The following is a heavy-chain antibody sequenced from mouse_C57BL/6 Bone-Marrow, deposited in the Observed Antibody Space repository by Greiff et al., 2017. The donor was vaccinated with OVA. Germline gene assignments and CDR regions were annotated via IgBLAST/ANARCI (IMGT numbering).Heavy chain of an antibody. CDR2: ISDGGSYT. Sequence: DVHLVESGGGLVKPGGSLKLSCAASGFTFSSYAMSWVRQTPEKRLEWVATISDGGSYTYYPDNVKGRFTISRDNAKNNLYLQMSHLKSEDTAMYYCARDYDGPLSYWGQGTLVTVSA. CDR1: GFTFSSYA. CDR3: ARDYDGPLSY. V-gene: IGHV5-4*01. J-gene: IGHJ3*01. D-gene: IGHD2-12*01.